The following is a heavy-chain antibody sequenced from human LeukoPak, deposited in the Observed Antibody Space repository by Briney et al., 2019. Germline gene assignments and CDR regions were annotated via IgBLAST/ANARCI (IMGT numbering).Heavy chain of an antibody. CDR1: GGTFSSYA. CDR3: ARDRAGKTMRDLDY. D-gene: IGHD2-2*01. CDR2: ISAYDGNT. J-gene: IGHJ4*02. V-gene: IGHV1-18*01. Sequence: GASVKVSCKASGGTFSSYAISWVRQAPGQGLEWMGWISAYDGNTKYAQKFQGRVTLTTDTSTSTAYMKLNSLRSDDTAVYYCARDRAGKTMRDLDYWGQGTLVTVSS.